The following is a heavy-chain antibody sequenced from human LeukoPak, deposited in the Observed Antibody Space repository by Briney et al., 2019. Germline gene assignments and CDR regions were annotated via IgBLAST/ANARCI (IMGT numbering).Heavy chain of an antibody. D-gene: IGHD4-11*01. V-gene: IGHV3-7*01. CDR1: GFGFSNYW. CDR2: MNEDGSEK. Sequence: GWSLRLSCAASGFGFSNYWMSWVRQAPGKGLEWVANMNEDGSEKNYVDSVKGRFTISRDNAQDSLYLQMNSLRAEDTAVYYCARDRGYSNFDYWGQGTLLTVSS. CDR3: ARDRGYSNFDY. J-gene: IGHJ4*02.